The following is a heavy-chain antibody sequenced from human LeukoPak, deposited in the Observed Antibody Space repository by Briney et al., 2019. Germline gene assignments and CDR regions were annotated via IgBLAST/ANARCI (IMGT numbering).Heavy chain of an antibody. J-gene: IGHJ6*02. V-gene: IGHV3-7*05. CDR3: ARDSPGSSRFYHYYGLDV. CDR2: IKEDGSEK. Sequence: GGSLRLSCAASRFAFSTYWMSWVRQAPGEGLEWVAHIKEDGSEKYYVDSVKGRFTIYRDNAKNSLYLQMNRLRAEDTAVYYCARDSPGSSRFYHYYGLDVWGQGTTVTVSS. CDR1: RFAFSTYW. D-gene: IGHD6-6*01.